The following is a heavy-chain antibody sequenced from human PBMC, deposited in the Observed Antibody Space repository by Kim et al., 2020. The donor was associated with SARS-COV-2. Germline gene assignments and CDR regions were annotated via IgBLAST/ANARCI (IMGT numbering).Heavy chain of an antibody. CDR2: IWYDGSNK. CDR3: ARSLGGGEGYGDDRTNYYYYGMDL. V-gene: IGHV3-33*01. J-gene: IGHJ6*02. Sequence: GGSLRLSCAASGFTFSSYGMHWVRQAPGKGLEWVAVIWYDGSNKYYADSVKGRFTISRDNSKNTLDLQMNSLRAEDTAVYYCARSLGGGEGYGDDRTNYYYYGMDLWGQGPTVTVSS. D-gene: IGHD4-17*01. CDR1: GFTFSSYG.